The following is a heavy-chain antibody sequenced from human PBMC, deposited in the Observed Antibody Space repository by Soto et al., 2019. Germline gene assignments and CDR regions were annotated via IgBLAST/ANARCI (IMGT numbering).Heavy chain of an antibody. Sequence: ASVKVSCKASGYTFTSYGISWVRQAPGQGLEWMGWISAYNGNTNYAQKLQGRVTMTTDTSTSTAYMELRSLRSDDTAVYYCARDRRYSSSWYPFDYWGQGTLVTVS. CDR2: ISAYNGNT. J-gene: IGHJ4*02. V-gene: IGHV1-18*01. CDR1: GYTFTSYG. D-gene: IGHD6-13*01. CDR3: ARDRRYSSSWYPFDY.